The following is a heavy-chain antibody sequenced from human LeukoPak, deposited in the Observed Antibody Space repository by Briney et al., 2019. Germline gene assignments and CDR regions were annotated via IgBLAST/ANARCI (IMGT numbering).Heavy chain of an antibody. D-gene: IGHD3-9*01. CDR3: ARGDDILTGCDY. CDR1: GFTFSSYG. V-gene: IGHV3-30*03. Sequence: GGSLRLSCAASGFTFSSYGMHWVRQAPGKGLEWVAVISYDGSNKYYADSVKGRFTISRDNSKNTLYLQMNSLKAEDTAVYYCARGDDILTGCDYWGQGTLVTVSS. J-gene: IGHJ4*02. CDR2: ISYDGSNK.